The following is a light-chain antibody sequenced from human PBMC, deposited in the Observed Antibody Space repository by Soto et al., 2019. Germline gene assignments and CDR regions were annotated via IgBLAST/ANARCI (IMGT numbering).Light chain of an antibody. CDR2: GAS. J-gene: IGKJ1*01. CDR3: QQYGSSPRT. CDR1: QNVSSNL. Sequence: TVFTQSPGTLSLSPGERATLSCRASQNVSSNLLVWYQQHLGQAPRLLIYGASSRETGIPDRFSGSGAGTDYTLTISRLEPEDFAVDYCQQYGSSPRTFGQGTKVDIK. V-gene: IGKV3-20*01.